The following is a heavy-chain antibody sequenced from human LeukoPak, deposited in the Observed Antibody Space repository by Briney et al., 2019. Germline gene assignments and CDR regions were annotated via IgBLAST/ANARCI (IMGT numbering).Heavy chain of an antibody. Sequence: SQTLSLTCAISGDSVSINSAVWNWIRQAPSRGLEWLGRTYYRSKWYNDYAVSVTSRITIKPDTSKNQFSLQLNSATPEYTAVYYCARLGLGGAFDIWGQGTMVTVSS. D-gene: IGHD2-15*01. CDR2: TYYRSKWYN. CDR1: GDSVSINSAV. CDR3: ARLGLGGAFDI. J-gene: IGHJ3*02. V-gene: IGHV6-1*01.